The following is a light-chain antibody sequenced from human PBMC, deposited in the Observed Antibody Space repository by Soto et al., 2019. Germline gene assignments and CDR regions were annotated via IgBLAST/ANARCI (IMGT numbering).Light chain of an antibody. Sequence: EIVLTQSPGTLSLSPGERATLSCRASQSVSSSYLAWYQHKPGQAPRLLIYGASSRATGIPDRVSGSGSGTDFTLSISRLEPEDFAVYYCQQYGSSPRTFGPGTKVDIK. V-gene: IGKV3-20*01. CDR3: QQYGSSPRT. CDR2: GAS. CDR1: QSVSSSY. J-gene: IGKJ3*01.